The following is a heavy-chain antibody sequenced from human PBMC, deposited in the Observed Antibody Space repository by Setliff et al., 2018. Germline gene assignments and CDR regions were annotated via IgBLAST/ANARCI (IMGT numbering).Heavy chain of an antibody. J-gene: IGHJ4*02. CDR1: GGSARGYY. CDR3: AGSTVTQVDY. V-gene: IGHV4-59*08. Sequence: SETLSLTCTVSGGSARGYYWSWIRQPPGKGLEWIGYMYYSGSTNYNPSLKSRVTISVDTSKNHFSLKLSSVTAADTAVYYCAGSTVTQVDYWGQGTLVTVSS. D-gene: IGHD4-17*01. CDR2: MYYSGST.